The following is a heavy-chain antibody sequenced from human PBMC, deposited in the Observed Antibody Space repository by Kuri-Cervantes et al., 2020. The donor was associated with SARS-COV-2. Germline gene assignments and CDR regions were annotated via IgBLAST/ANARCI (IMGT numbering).Heavy chain of an antibody. J-gene: IGHJ6*03. CDR1: GFTFSSYS. D-gene: IGHD1-26*01. Sequence: GGSLRLSCAASGFTFSSYSMNWVRQAPGKGLEWVSSISSSSSYIYYADSVKGRFTISRDNAKNSLYLQMNSLRAEDTAVYYCARYYSGSYYYYYYMDVWGKGTTVTVSS. V-gene: IGHV3-21*01. CDR2: ISSSSSYI. CDR3: ARYYSGSYYYYYYMDV.